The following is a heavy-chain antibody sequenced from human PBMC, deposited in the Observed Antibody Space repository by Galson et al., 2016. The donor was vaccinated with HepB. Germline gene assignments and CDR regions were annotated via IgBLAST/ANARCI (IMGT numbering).Heavy chain of an antibody. CDR3: ARVPHPYSVLTGYYPHYFDY. J-gene: IGHJ4*02. V-gene: IGHV1-18*01. CDR2: VSTYNGNT. Sequence: SVKVSCKASGYTFSNYAFSWVRQAPGQGLEWMGWVSTYNGNTKYAQKFQGRVTMTSDTSTTTAYMELRSLRSDDTAVYFCARVPHPYSVLTGYYPHYFDYWGQGTLVTVSS. D-gene: IGHD3-9*01. CDR1: GYTFSNYA.